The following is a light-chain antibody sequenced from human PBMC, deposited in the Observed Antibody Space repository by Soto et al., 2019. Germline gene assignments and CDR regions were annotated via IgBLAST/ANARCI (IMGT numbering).Light chain of an antibody. J-gene: IGKJ3*01. V-gene: IGKV3-20*01. CDR2: GAS. Sequence: EIVLTQSPGTLSLSPGERATLSCRASQSVSSSYLAWYQQKPGQAPRLLIYGASSRATGIPDRFSGSGSGTDFTLTISRLEPEDFAGYYCQQHGSSPFTFGPGTNVDIK. CDR3: QQHGSSPFT. CDR1: QSVSSSY.